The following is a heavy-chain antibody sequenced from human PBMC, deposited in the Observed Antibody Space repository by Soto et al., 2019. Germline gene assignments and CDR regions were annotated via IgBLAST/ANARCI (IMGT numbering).Heavy chain of an antibody. CDR3: ARQTQRWLQLRYFDY. D-gene: IGHD5-12*01. V-gene: IGHV4-39*01. J-gene: IGHJ4*02. CDR2: FYYSGST. Sequence: QLQLQESGPGLVKPSETLSLTCTVSGGSISSNSNYWAWIRRPPGKGLEWIGSFYYSGSTYYNPSLKSRVTISVDAPKNKFSLKLSSVTAADTAVYYCARQTQRWLQLRYFDYWGQGTLVTVSS. CDR1: GGSISSNSNY.